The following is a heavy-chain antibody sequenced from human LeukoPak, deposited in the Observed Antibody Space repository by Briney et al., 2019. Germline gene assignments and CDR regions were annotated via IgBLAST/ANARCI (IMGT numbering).Heavy chain of an antibody. CDR1: GFIFSNYG. J-gene: IGHJ4*02. Sequence: GGSLRLSCAASGFIFSNYGMHWVRQAPGKGLEWVAVIWFDGSNEVYADSVKGRFTISRDNSKNTLFLQMNSLRAEDTAVYYCAKVVPFELGFDYWGQGTLVTVSS. D-gene: IGHD3/OR15-3a*01. CDR2: IWFDGSNE. V-gene: IGHV3-33*06. CDR3: AKVVPFELGFDY.